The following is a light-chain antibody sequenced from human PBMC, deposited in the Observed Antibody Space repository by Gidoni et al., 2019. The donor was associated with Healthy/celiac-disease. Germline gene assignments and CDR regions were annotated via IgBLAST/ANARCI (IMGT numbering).Light chain of an antibody. CDR1: QSISSY. Sequence: DLQMTQSPSSLSASVGDRVTITCRASQSISSYLNWYQQKPGKAPKLLIYAASSLQSGVPSRFSCSGCGTDFTLTISSRQAEDVATYYYQQSYSTPPYTFGQGTKVEIK. CDR3: QQSYSTPPYT. J-gene: IGKJ2*01. CDR2: AAS. V-gene: IGKV1-39*01.